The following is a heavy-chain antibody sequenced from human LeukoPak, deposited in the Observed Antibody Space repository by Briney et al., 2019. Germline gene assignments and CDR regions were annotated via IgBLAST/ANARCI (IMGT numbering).Heavy chain of an antibody. D-gene: IGHD1-26*01. CDR2: IYSGGST. CDR1: GFTVSSNY. Sequence: GSLRLSCAASGFTVSSNYMSWVRQAPGKGLEWVSVIYSGGSTYYADSVKGRFTISRDNSKNTLYLQMNSLRAEDTAVYYCGRDLGGRSGYWGQGTLATVSS. CDR3: GRDLGGRSGY. V-gene: IGHV3-53*01. J-gene: IGHJ4*02.